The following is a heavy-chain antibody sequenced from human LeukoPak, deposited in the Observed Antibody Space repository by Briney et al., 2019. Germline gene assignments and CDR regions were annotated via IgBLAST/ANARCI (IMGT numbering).Heavy chain of an antibody. CDR3: ARGRASSGAPDVNYYMDV. Sequence: GGSLRLSCAASGFTFSSYSMNWVRQAPGKGLEWVSSISSSSSYIYYADSVKGRFTISRDNAKNSLYLQMNSLRAEDTAVYYCARGRASSGAPDVNYYMDVWGKGTTVTVSS. CDR2: ISSSSSYI. J-gene: IGHJ6*03. V-gene: IGHV3-21*01. D-gene: IGHD3-10*01. CDR1: GFTFSSYS.